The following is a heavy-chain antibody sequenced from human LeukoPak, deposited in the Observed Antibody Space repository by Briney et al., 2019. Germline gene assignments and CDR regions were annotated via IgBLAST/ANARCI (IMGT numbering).Heavy chain of an antibody. D-gene: IGHD3-16*01. CDR3: ARDLAWGAFDY. V-gene: IGHV3-64*01. Sequence: GGSLRLSCAASGFNFSSYAMYWVRQAPGKGLEYVSGISSNGDRTYYGNSVKGRFTISRDNSKNMLYLQMGSLTAEDTAFYYCARDLAWGAFDYWGQGTLVTVSS. CDR1: GFNFSSYA. CDR2: ISSNGDRT. J-gene: IGHJ4*02.